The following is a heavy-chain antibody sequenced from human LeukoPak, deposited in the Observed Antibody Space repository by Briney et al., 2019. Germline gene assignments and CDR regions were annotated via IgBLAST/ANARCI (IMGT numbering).Heavy chain of an antibody. Sequence: PSETLSLTCAVYGGSFSGYYWSWIRQPPGKGLEWIGEINHSGSTNYNPSLKSRVTISVDTSKNQFSLKLSSVTAADTAVYYCARGDYGDYIDYWGQETLVTVSS. CDR3: ARGDYGDYIDY. V-gene: IGHV4-34*01. J-gene: IGHJ4*02. CDR2: INHSGST. CDR1: GGSFSGYY. D-gene: IGHD4-17*01.